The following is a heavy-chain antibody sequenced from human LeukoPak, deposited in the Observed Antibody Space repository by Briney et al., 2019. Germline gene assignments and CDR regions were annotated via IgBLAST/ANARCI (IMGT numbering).Heavy chain of an antibody. CDR2: IYYSGST. CDR3: ARSDTAMVKGMDV. J-gene: IGHJ6*02. V-gene: IGHV4-59*08. Sequence: SETLSLTCTVSGGSISSHYWSWIRQPPGKGLEWIGYIYYSGSTNYNPSLKSRVTISVDTSKNQFSLKLGSVTAADTAVYYCARSDTAMVKGMDVWGQGTTVTVSS. D-gene: IGHD5-18*01. CDR1: GGSISSHY.